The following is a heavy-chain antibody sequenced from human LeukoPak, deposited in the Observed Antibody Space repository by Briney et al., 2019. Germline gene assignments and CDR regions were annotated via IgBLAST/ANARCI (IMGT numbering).Heavy chain of an antibody. D-gene: IGHD4-23*01. CDR2: IIPIFGTA. CDR1: GGTLSSYA. Sequence: ASVKVSCKASGGTLSSYAISWVRQAPGQGLEWMGGIIPIFGTANYAQKFQGRVTITADESTSTAYMELSSLRSEDTAVYYCARDRTVVTPAYYFDYWGQGTLVTVSS. J-gene: IGHJ4*02. CDR3: ARDRTVVTPAYYFDY. V-gene: IGHV1-69*01.